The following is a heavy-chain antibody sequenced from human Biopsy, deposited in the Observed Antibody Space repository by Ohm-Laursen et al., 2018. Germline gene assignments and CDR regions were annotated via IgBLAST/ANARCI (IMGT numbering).Heavy chain of an antibody. D-gene: IGHD1-1*01. J-gene: IGHJ6*02. CDR3: ARNVRLEMTDHSGVTTYSRYFAMDA. CDR1: GFTFTDYD. CDR2: ISPNSTTI. Sequence: SLRLSCSAPGFTFTDYDISWVRHVPGQGLEWLALISPNSTTIYYADSVRGRFFISRDDAKNSVSLEMSSLRADDTALYFCARNVRLEMTDHSGVTTYSRYFAMDAWGRGTTVTVSS. V-gene: IGHV3-11*01.